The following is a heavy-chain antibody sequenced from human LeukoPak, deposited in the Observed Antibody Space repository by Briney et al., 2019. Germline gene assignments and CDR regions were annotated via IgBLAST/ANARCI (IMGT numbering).Heavy chain of an antibody. Sequence: SETLSLTCTVSGGSISTYYWSWIRQPPGKGLECIGYIHYTGSTNYNPSLKSRVTISVDTSKSQFSLKLSSVTAADTAIYYCARGGYYGSGNDFRFDPWGQGTLVTVSS. CDR3: ARGGYYGSGNDFRFDP. J-gene: IGHJ5*02. CDR2: IHYTGST. V-gene: IGHV4-59*01. CDR1: GGSISTYY. D-gene: IGHD3-10*01.